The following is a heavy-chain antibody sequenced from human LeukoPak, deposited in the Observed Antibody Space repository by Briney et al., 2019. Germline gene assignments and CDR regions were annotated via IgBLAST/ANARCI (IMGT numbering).Heavy chain of an antibody. CDR1: GFTFSSCG. D-gene: IGHD1-26*01. CDR2: ISYDGSNK. V-gene: IGHV3-30*03. Sequence: PGGSLRLSCAASGFTFSSCGMHWVRQAPDKGLEWVAVISYDGSNKYYADSVKGRFTISRDNSKNTLYLQMNSLRAEDTAVYYCARGPEEWELLGPFDYWGQGTLVTVSS. J-gene: IGHJ4*02. CDR3: ARGPEEWELLGPFDY.